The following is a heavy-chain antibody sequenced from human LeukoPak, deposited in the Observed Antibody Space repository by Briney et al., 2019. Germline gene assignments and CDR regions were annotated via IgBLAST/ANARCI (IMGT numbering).Heavy chain of an antibody. CDR1: GFTFSSYA. CDR2: ISGSGGST. D-gene: IGHD6-6*01. CDR3: AKAPDGGAARPGWFDP. J-gene: IGHJ5*02. Sequence: GGSLRLSCAASGFTFSSYARSWVRKAPGKGLEWVTAISGSGGSTYYADSVKGRFTISRDNSKNTLYLQMNSLRAEDTAVYYCAKAPDGGAARPGWFDPWGQGTVVTVSS. V-gene: IGHV3-23*01.